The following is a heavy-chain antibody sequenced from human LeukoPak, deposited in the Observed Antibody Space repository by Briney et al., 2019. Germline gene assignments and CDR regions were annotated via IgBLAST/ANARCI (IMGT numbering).Heavy chain of an antibody. V-gene: IGHV3-30-3*01. CDR3: AREQSGYSLDY. Sequence: PGGSLRLSCAASGFTFSSYAMSWVRQAPGKGLEWVAVISYDGSNKYYADSVKGRFTISRDNSKNTLYLQMNSLRAEDTAVYYCAREQSGYSLDYWGQGTLVTVSS. D-gene: IGHD3-3*01. J-gene: IGHJ4*02. CDR1: GFTFSSYA. CDR2: ISYDGSNK.